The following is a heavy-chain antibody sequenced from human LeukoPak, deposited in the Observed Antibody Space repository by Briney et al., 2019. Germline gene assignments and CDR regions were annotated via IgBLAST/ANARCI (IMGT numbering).Heavy chain of an antibody. CDR3: ARDISYLAYCGGDCPDAFDI. CDR2: IYTSGST. CDR1: GGYISTYY. J-gene: IGHJ3*02. Sequence: SETLSLTCTVSGGYISTYYWSWIRQPAGKGLEWIGRIYTSGSTNYNPSLKSRVTISVDTSKNQFSLKLSSVTAADTAVYYCARDISYLAYCGGDCPDAFDIWGQGTMVTVSS. D-gene: IGHD2-21*01. V-gene: IGHV4-4*07.